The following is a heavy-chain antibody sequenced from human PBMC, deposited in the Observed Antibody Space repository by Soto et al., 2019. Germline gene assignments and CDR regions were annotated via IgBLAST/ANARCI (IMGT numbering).Heavy chain of an antibody. J-gene: IGHJ4*02. CDR3: ARGNVGIVAPIVLNFGY. CDR1: GGSFSGYY. V-gene: IGHV4-34*01. D-gene: IGHD5-12*01. CDR2: IIHSGST. Sequence: QVQLQQWGAGLLKPSETLSLTCAVYGGSFSGYYWSWIRQPPGKVLEWIGEIIHSGSTNYNPSVNCRVTISVHTSKDPFSLKMSSVNAADTAVDFCARGNVGIVAPIVLNFGYWGQGTLVTVSS.